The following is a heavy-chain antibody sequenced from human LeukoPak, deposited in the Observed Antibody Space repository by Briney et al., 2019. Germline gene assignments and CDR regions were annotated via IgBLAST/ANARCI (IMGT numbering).Heavy chain of an antibody. V-gene: IGHV3-23*01. Sequence: PGGSLRLSCAASGFTFSSYAMSWVRQAPGKGLEWVSIINEGGSDTYSADSVKGRFTISRDNSKNTLYLQMNSLRVEDTAVYYCAREQEMGFGETNGYWGQGTLVTVSS. CDR2: INEGGSDT. CDR1: GFTFSSYA. CDR3: AREQEMGFGETNGY. J-gene: IGHJ4*02. D-gene: IGHD2-21*01.